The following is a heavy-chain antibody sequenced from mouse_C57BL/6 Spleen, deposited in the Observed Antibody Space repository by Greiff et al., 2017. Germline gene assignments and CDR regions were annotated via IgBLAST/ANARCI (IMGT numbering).Heavy chain of an antibody. D-gene: IGHD1-1*01. J-gene: IGHJ1*03. Sequence: EVMLVESEGGLVQPGSSMKLSCTASGFTFSDYYMAWVRQVPEKGLEWVANINYDGSSTDYLDSLKSRFIISGDNAKNILYLQVSRLKSEDTATYYCAREGRLTTVVAEGYFDGWGTGTTVTVSS. CDR2: INYDGSST. V-gene: IGHV5-16*01. CDR3: AREGRLTTVVAEGYFDG. CDR1: GFTFSDYY.